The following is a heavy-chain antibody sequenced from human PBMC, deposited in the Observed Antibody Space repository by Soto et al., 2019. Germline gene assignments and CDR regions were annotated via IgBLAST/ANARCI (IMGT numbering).Heavy chain of an antibody. CDR1: GGSFSGYY. Sequence: QVQLQQWGAGLLKPSETLSLTCAVYGGSFSGYYWSWIRQHPGKGLEWIGEINHSGITNYHPSLKIRVTISIDTSKNQFFLKLSSVAAADTAVYYCARRGPLVVPMFRSGTEFDPWGQGTLVTVSS. CDR3: ARRGPLVVPMFRSGTEFDP. J-gene: IGHJ5*02. D-gene: IGHD1-26*01. V-gene: IGHV4-34*01. CDR2: INHSGIT.